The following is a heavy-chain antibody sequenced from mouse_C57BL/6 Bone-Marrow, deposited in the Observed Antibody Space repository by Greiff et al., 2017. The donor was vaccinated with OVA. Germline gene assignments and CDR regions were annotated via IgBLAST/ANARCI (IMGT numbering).Heavy chain of an antibody. D-gene: IGHD1-1*01. CDR2: INPSNGGT. V-gene: IGHV1-53*01. J-gene: IGHJ4*01. Sequence: QVQLQQPGTELVKPGASVKLSCKASGYTFTSYWMHWVKQRPGQGLELIGNINPSNGGTNYNEKFKSKATLTVDKSSSTAYMQLSSLTSEDSAVYYCARPITTVVDYYAMDYWGQGTSVTVSS. CDR3: ARPITTVVDYYAMDY. CDR1: GYTFTSYW.